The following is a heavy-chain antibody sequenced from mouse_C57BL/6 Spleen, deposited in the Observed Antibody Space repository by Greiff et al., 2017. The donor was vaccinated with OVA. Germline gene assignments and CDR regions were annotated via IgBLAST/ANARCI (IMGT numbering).Heavy chain of an antibody. CDR1: GYTFTSYG. Sequence: VQLQQSGAELARPGASVKLSCKASGYTFTSYGISWVKQRTGQGLEWIGEIYPRSGNTYYNEKFKGKATLTADKSSSTAYMELRSLTSEDSAVYFCAKVITTVQRGYFDYWGQGTTLTVSS. D-gene: IGHD1-2*01. CDR3: AKVITTVQRGYFDY. V-gene: IGHV1-81*01. J-gene: IGHJ2*01. CDR2: IYPRSGNT.